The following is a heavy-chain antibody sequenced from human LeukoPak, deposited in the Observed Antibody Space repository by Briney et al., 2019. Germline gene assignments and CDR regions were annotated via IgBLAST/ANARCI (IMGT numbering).Heavy chain of an antibody. J-gene: IGHJ4*02. D-gene: IGHD3-10*01. CDR1: GGSLSSSSYY. CDR2: IYYSGST. Sequence: SETLSLTCTVSGGSLSSSSYYWGWIRQPPGKGLEWIGSIYYSGSTYYNPSLKSRVTISVDTSKNQFSLKLSSVTAVDTAVYYCARKTDAKSYYPDWGQGTLVTVSS. CDR3: ARKTDAKSYYPD. V-gene: IGHV4-39*07.